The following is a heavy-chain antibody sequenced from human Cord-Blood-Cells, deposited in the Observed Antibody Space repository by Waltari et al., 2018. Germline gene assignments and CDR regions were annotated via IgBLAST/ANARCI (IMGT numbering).Heavy chain of an antibody. J-gene: IGHJ3*02. CDR1: GGSFRGYC. CDR2: INHSGST. Sequence: QVQLQQWGAGLLKPSDTLSLPCAVAGGSFRGYCWRWIRQPPGKGLEWLGGINHSGSTNYNPSLKSRVTISVDTSKNQFSLKLSSVTAADTAVYYCARPLPGDDAFDIWGQGTMVTVSS. CDR3: ARPLPGDDAFDI. V-gene: IGHV4-34*01. D-gene: IGHD7-27*01.